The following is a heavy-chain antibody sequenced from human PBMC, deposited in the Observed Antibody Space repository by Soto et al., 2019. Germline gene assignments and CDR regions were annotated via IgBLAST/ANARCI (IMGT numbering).Heavy chain of an antibody. CDR2: ISYDGSNK. V-gene: IGHV3-30-3*01. D-gene: IGHD5-12*01. CDR3: GRGLPTTGFDY. Sequence: GGSLRLSCAASGFTFSSYAMHWVRQAPGKGLEWVAVISYDGSNKYYADSVKGRFTISRDNSKNTLYLQMNSLRAEDTAVYYCGRGLPTTGFDYWGQRILVTVSS. J-gene: IGHJ4*02. CDR1: GFTFSSYA.